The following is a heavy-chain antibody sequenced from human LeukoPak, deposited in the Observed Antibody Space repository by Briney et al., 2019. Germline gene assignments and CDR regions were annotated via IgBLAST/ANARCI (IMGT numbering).Heavy chain of an antibody. CDR3: ARGGQVDYFDC. CDR1: GFTFSSYA. D-gene: IGHD2-15*01. CDR2: INHSGST. V-gene: IGHV4-34*01. Sequence: PGGSLRLSCAASGFTFSSYAMSWVRQPPGKGLEWIGEINHSGSTNYNPSLKSRVTISVDTSKKQFSLKLSSVTAADTAVYYCARGGQVDYFDCWGQGTLVTVSS. J-gene: IGHJ4*02.